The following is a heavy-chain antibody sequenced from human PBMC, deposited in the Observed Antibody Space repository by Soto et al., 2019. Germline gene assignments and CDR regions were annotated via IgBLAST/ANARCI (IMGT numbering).Heavy chain of an antibody. Sequence: PGGSLRLSCAASGFTFDDYAMHWVRQAPGKGLEWVSGISWNSGSIGYADSVKGRFTISRDNAKNSLYLQMNSLRAEDTALYYCAKAPSLHYYDSSGYYDYWGQGTLVTVSS. D-gene: IGHD3-22*01. CDR2: ISWNSGSI. CDR3: AKAPSLHYYDSSGYYDY. J-gene: IGHJ4*02. CDR1: GFTFDDYA. V-gene: IGHV3-9*01.